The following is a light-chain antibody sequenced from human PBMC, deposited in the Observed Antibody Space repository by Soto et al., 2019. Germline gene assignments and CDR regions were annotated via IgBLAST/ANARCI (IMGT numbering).Light chain of an antibody. J-gene: IGLJ2*01. CDR3: SSYTSSSTLL. V-gene: IGLV2-14*01. CDR1: SSDVGGYNY. CDR2: EVT. Sequence: QSALTQPASVSGSPGQSITISCTGNSSDVGGYNYVSWYQQNPGKAPKLMIYEVTNRPSGVSNRFSGSKSGNTASLTISGFQAEDEGDYYCSSYTSSSTLLFGGGTKLTVL.